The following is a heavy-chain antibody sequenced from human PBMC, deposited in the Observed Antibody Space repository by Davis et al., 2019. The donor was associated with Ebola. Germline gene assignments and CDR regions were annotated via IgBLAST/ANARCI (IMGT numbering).Heavy chain of an antibody. D-gene: IGHD3-10*01. J-gene: IGHJ4*02. CDR2: IYYSGST. CDR1: GGSISSSSYY. CDR3: ASVSGTFDY. Sequence: GSLRLSCPVSGGSISSSSYYWGWIRQPPGKGLEWIGSIYYSGSTYYNPSLKSRVTISVDTSKNQFSLKLSSVTAADTAVYYCASVSGTFDYWGQGTLVTVSS. V-gene: IGHV4-39*07.